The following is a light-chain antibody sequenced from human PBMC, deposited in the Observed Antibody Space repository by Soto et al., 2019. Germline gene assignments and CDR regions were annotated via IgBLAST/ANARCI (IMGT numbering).Light chain of an antibody. V-gene: IGKV3-11*01. Sequence: EIVLTQSPATLSLSPGERATLSCRASQSVSSYLAWYQQKPGQAPRLLIYDASNRATGIPARFSGSGSGTDFTLTIISLEPEDFAVYYCQQRRNWPPITFGQGTRLEIK. CDR3: QQRRNWPPIT. CDR2: DAS. J-gene: IGKJ5*01. CDR1: QSVSSY.